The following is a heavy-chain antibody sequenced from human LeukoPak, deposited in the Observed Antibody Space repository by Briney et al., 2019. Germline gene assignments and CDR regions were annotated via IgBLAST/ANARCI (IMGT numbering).Heavy chain of an antibody. J-gene: IGHJ4*02. CDR1: GGSISSYY. D-gene: IGHD6-13*01. Sequence: SETLSLTCTVSGGSISSYYWSWIRQPPGKGLEWIGYIYYSGSTNYNPSLKSRVTISVDTSKNQFSLKLSSVTAADTAVYYCARIHGAAAIPDPFDYWGQGTLVTVSS. CDR2: IYYSGST. V-gene: IGHV4-59*12. CDR3: ARIHGAAAIPDPFDY.